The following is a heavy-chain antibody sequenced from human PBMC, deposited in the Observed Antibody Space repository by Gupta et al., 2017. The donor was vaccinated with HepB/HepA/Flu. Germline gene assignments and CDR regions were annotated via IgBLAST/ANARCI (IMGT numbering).Heavy chain of an antibody. V-gene: IGHV3-48*02. CDR2: ISSSSSTI. J-gene: IGHJ4*02. CDR3: ARTGWYPQAYPDY. Sequence: EVQLVESGGGLVQPGGSLRLSCAASGFTFSSFSMNWVRQAPGKGLEWLSHISSSSSTIYSADSVKGRFTISRDNAENSLYLQMNSLRDEDTAVYYCARTGWYPQAYPDYWGQGTLVTVSS. D-gene: IGHD6-13*01. CDR1: GFTFSSFS.